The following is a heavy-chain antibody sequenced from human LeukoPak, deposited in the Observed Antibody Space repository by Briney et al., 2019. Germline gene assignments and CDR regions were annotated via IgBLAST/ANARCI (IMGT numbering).Heavy chain of an antibody. J-gene: IGHJ4*02. V-gene: IGHV3-48*04. CDR1: GFTLGGDL. D-gene: IGHD1-26*01. CDR3: ARDRGGSYSAIDY. CDR2: ISSSSSTI. Sequence: AGGPLRHGCGAPGFTLGGDLRTWGRQTKGKGQERVSFISSSSSTIYYADSVKGRFTISRDNAKDSLYLQMNSLRAEDTAVYYCARDRGGSYSAIDYWGQGTLVTVSS.